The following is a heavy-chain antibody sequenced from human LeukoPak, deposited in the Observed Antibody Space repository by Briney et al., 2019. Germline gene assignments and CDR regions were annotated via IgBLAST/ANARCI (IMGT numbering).Heavy chain of an antibody. D-gene: IGHD3-10*01. J-gene: IGHJ6*02. CDR3: AKAGFYYGSGNMSPLGIGYFTMDV. Sequence: GGSPRLSCAASGFTFSSYWMSWVRQAPGRSLEWVSAIRGTDTNTYYADSVRGRFTISRDNSNNTLFLQMNGLRAEDTAVYYCAKAGFYYGSGNMSPLGIGYFTMDVWGQGTTVTVSS. V-gene: IGHV3-23*01. CDR1: GFTFSSYW. CDR2: IRGTDTNT.